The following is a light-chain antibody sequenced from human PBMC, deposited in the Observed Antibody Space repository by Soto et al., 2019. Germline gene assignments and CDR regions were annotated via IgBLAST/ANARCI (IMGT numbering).Light chain of an antibody. J-gene: IGKJ1*01. V-gene: IGKV3-20*01. CDR3: QQYGYSPRT. CDR2: GVY. CDR1: QTGSNSY. Sequence: IVLTQSPGTLSLSPGERATLSCRASQTGSNSYLAWYQHESGQAPSLLVYGVYTRASGIPDRFRGSGPGTELTLTISSLDPEGFAVDFWQQYGYSPRTFGQGTKV.